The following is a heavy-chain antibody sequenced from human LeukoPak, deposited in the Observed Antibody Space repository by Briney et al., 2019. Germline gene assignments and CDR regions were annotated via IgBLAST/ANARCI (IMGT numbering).Heavy chain of an antibody. CDR2: INDDGSDT. V-gene: IGHV3-74*01. J-gene: IGHJ5*02. Sequence: GGSLRLSCAASGFTFKLYWMHWVRQVPGKAPVWVSRINDDGSDTRYADSVKGRFTISRDDATNMVFLQMNSLRPEDTAIYHCIRGGPSTWSWGQGTLVTVSS. CDR1: GFTFKLYW. D-gene: IGHD2-15*01. CDR3: IRGGPSTWS.